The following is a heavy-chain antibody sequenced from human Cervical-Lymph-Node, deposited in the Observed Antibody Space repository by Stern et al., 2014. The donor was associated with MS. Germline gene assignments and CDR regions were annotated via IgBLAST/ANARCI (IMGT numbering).Heavy chain of an antibody. CDR3: ASLNGSGSYPDY. CDR2: ISHRGSS. J-gene: IGHJ4*02. D-gene: IGHD3-10*01. CDR1: GGSTSSTNYY. V-gene: IGHV4-39*01. Sequence: QVQLQESGPGLVKPSETLSLTCTVSGGSTSSTNYYWGWIRQPPGKGLEWIASISHRGSSYSIPSLKSRLTISIDTSKNQFSLKLISVTAADTAVYYCASLNGSGSYPDYWGQGTLVIVSS.